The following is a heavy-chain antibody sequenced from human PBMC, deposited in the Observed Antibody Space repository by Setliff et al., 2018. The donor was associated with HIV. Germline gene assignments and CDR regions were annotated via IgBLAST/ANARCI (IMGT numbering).Heavy chain of an antibody. CDR3: ASGKGVGGVVITDGLDV. CDR1: GHTFSNSD. V-gene: IGHV1-8*02. D-gene: IGHD3-10*01. J-gene: IGHJ6*04. Sequence: ASVKVSCKPSGHTFSNSDIHWVRRATGQGLEWMGWMNPNSGVTGYALKFHDRATMTRDTSISTAYLELRTLTSEDTAVYYCASGKGVGGVVITDGLDVWGKGTTVTVSS. CDR2: MNPNSGVT.